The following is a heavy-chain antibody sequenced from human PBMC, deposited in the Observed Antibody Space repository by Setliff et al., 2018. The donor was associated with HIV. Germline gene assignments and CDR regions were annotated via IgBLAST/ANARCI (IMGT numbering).Heavy chain of an antibody. CDR3: ARLSKYYDFWTPEY. J-gene: IGHJ4*02. D-gene: IGHD3-3*01. CDR1: GYSFTNYW. CDR2: IWPDDSDT. Sequence: PGESLKISCKASGYSFTNYWVGWVRQMPANGLEWMGLIWPDDSDTIYSPSFQGQVTMSADKSISTAYLQWNSLKAPDTAMYYCARLSKYYDFWTPEYWGQGTLVTVSS. V-gene: IGHV5-51*01.